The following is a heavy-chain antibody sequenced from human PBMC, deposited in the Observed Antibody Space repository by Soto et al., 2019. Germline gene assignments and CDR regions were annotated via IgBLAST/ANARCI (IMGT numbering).Heavy chain of an antibody. CDR3: AREGSDYDILTGYHYYYGMDV. V-gene: IGHV1-18*01. CDR1: GYTFTSYG. J-gene: IGHJ6*02. CDR2: ISAYNGNT. Sequence: ASVKVSCKASGYTFTSYGISWVRQAPGQGLEWMGRISAYNGNTNYAQKLQGRVTMTTDTSTSTAYMELRSLRSDDTAVYYCAREGSDYDILTGYHYYYGMDVWGQGTTVTVSS. D-gene: IGHD3-9*01.